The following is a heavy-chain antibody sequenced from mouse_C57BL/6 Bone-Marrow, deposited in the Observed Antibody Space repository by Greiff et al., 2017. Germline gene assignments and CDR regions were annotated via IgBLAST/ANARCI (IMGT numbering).Heavy chain of an antibody. CDR3: ARWGDYGSSYYARDY. J-gene: IGHJ4*01. CDR1: GYSFTSYY. Sequence: QVQLQQSGPELVKPGASVKISCKASGYSFTSYYIHWVKQRPGQGLECIGWIYPGSGNTKYNEKFKGKATLTADTSSSTAYMQLSSLTSEDSAVYYCARWGDYGSSYYARDYWGQGTSVTVSS. V-gene: IGHV1-66*01. D-gene: IGHD1-1*01. CDR2: IYPGSGNT.